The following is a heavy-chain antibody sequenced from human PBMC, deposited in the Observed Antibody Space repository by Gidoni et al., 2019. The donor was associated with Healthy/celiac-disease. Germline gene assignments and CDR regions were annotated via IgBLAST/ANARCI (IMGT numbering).Heavy chain of an antibody. CDR1: GYTFTRHY. J-gene: IGHJ5*02. CDR2: INPNSGGT. CDR3: ASIIVRGVIMGWFDP. V-gene: IGHV1-2*06. Sequence: QVQLVQSGAEVKKPGASGKVSCQASGYTFTRHYMHWVRQAPGQGLEWMGRINPNSGGTNYAQKFQGRVTMTRDTSISTAYMELSRLRSDDTAVYYCASIIVRGVIMGWFDPWGQGTLVTVSS. D-gene: IGHD3-10*01.